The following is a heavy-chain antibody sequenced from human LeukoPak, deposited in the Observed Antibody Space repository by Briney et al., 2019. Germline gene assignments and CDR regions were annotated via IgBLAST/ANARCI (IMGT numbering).Heavy chain of an antibody. D-gene: IGHD3-3*01. V-gene: IGHV3-66*02. CDR2: IYIGGST. Sequence: WGSLRLSCAASGVTVSSNYMSWIRQAPGKGLEWVSVIYIGGSTYYAHSVKGRFTISRDHSKNTLYRQMNRLSAEDTVVYYCARVSQYHDVRSYDFWRGSGFVEDYWGQGTLVTVSS. CDR1: GVTVSSNY. CDR3: ARVSQYHDVRSYDFWRGSGFVEDY. J-gene: IGHJ4*02.